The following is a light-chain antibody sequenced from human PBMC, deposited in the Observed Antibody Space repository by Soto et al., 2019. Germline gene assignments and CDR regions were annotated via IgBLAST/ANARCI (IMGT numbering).Light chain of an antibody. V-gene: IGKV3-20*01. CDR3: QQYGISPPWT. CDR1: QTVSSTF. J-gene: IGKJ1*01. CDR2: DAS. Sequence: EIVLTQSPGTLSLSPGERATLSCRASQTVSSTFLAWYQQKPGQAPRLLIYDASSRATGIPDRFSGSGSGTDFTLTISRLEPEDFAVYYYQQYGISPPWTFGQGTKVEIK.